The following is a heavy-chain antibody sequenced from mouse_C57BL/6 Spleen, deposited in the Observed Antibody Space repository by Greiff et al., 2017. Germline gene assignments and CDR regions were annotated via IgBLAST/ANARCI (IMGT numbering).Heavy chain of an antibody. CDR2: IYPSDSET. CDR3: ARGAYYYGSSYVED. J-gene: IGHJ2*01. V-gene: IGHV1-61*01. Sequence: VQLQQPGAELVRPGSSVNLSCKASGYTFTSYWMDWVKQRPGQGLEWIGNIYPSDSETHYNQKFKDKATLTVDKSSSTAYMQLSSLTSEDSAVYYCARGAYYYGSSYVEDWGQGTTLTVSS. D-gene: IGHD1-1*01. CDR1: GYTFTSYW.